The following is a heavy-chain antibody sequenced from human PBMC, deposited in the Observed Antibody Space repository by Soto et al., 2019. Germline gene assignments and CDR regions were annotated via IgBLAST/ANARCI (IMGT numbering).Heavy chain of an antibody. J-gene: IGHJ4*02. CDR1: GFTFSSYG. V-gene: IGHV3-33*01. CDR3: ARDMRQYYYDSSVGDY. D-gene: IGHD3-22*01. Sequence: PGGSLRLSCAASGFTFSSYGMHWVRQAPGKGLEWVAVIWYDGSNKYYADSVKGRFTISRDNSKNTLYLQMNSLRAEDTAVYYCARDMRQYYYDSSVGDYWGQGTLVTVSS. CDR2: IWYDGSNK.